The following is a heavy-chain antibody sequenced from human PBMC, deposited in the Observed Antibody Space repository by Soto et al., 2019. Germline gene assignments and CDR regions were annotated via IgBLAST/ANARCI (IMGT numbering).Heavy chain of an antibody. Sequence: PSETLSLTCAVSGGSISSGGYSWSWIRQPPGKGLEWIGYIYHSGSTYYNPSLKSRVTISVDRSKNQFSLKLSSVTAADTAVYYCARDRGGNWFDPCGQRTLVTVSS. V-gene: IGHV4-30-2*01. D-gene: IGHD3-10*01. J-gene: IGHJ5*02. CDR1: GGSISSGGYS. CDR3: ARDRGGNWFDP. CDR2: IYHSGST.